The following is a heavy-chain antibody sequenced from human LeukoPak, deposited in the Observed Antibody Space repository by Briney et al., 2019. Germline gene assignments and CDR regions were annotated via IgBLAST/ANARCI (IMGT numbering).Heavy chain of an antibody. CDR3: ASLFCSGGRCSSSFHF. D-gene: IGHD2-15*01. CDR1: GFTFSSYW. J-gene: IGHJ4*02. CDR2: INQGGSEK. Sequence: PGGSLRLSCAASGFTFSSYWMSWVRQAPGKGLEWVANINQGGSEKYDVDSVRGRVTISRDNVENSLFMQMNSLRAEDTAVYYCASLFCSGGRCSSSFHFWGQGTLVTVSS. V-gene: IGHV3-7*02.